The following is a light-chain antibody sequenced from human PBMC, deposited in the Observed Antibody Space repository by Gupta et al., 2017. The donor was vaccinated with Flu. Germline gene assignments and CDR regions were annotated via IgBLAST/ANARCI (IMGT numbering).Light chain of an antibody. Sequence: QPRSVSGSPGPSVTISCTGTSSDVGGYNYVSWYQPHPGKAPKLMISNVTKRPSGVPDRFSGSKSGNTASLTISGLQAEDEAEYYCCSYAGTYTYVFGGGTKLTVL. CDR2: NVT. V-gene: IGLV2-11*01. J-gene: IGLJ3*02. CDR3: CSYAGTYTYV. CDR1: SSDVGGYNY.